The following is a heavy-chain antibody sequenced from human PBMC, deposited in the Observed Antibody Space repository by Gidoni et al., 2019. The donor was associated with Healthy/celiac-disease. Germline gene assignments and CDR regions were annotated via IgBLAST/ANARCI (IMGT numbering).Heavy chain of an antibody. CDR3: AREWIPFMVRGVNDAFDI. J-gene: IGHJ3*02. CDR2: IYYSGST. Sequence: QVQLQESGPGLVKPSQTLSLTCTVSGGSISSGDYYWSWIRQPPGKGLEWIGYIYYSGSTYYNPSLKSRVTISVDTSKNQFSLKLSSVTAADTAVYYCAREWIPFMVRGVNDAFDIWGQGTMVTVSS. V-gene: IGHV4-30-4*01. CDR1: GGSISSGDYY. D-gene: IGHD3-10*01.